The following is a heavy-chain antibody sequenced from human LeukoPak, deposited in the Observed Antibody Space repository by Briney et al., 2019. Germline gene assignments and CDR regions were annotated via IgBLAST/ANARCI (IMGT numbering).Heavy chain of an antibody. V-gene: IGHV4-4*02. CDR2: MYLSGTT. Sequence: SETLSLTCTASGDSINSLDLWSWVRQPPGKGLEWIGEMYLSGTTHSNPSVKSRVTISIDKSKNQFSLRLSSVTAADTAVYYCARIESPYYYDSSGYFDPRLRVYYFDYWGQGTLVTVSS. CDR1: GDSINSLDL. D-gene: IGHD3-22*01. J-gene: IGHJ4*02. CDR3: ARIESPYYYDSSGYFDPRLRVYYFDY.